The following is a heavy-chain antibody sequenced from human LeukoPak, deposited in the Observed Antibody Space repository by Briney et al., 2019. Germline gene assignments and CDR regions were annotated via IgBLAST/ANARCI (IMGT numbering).Heavy chain of an antibody. CDR3: ARESVHYDFWSGSDY. CDR2: IYTSGST. Sequence: SETLPLTCTVSGGSISSYYWSWIRQPAGKGLEWIGRIYTSGSTNYNPSLKSRVTMSVDTSKNQFSLKLSSVTAADTAVYYCARESVHYDFWSGSDYWGQGTLVTVSS. CDR1: GGSISSYY. D-gene: IGHD3-3*01. J-gene: IGHJ4*02. V-gene: IGHV4-4*07.